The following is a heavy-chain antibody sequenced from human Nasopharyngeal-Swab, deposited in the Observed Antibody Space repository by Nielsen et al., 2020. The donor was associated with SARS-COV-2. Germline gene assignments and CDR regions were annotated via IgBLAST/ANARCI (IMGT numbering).Heavy chain of an antibody. CDR3: ARHVSTTIFGVVIISYFDY. Sequence: SETLSLTCTVSGGSISNYYWIWIRQPPGKGLEWIGSIYYSGSTYYNPSLKSRVTISVDTSKNQFSLKLSSVTAADTAVYYCARHVSTTIFGVVIISYFDYWGQGTLVTVSS. V-gene: IGHV4-59*05. D-gene: IGHD3-3*01. J-gene: IGHJ4*02. CDR1: GGSISNYY. CDR2: IYYSGST.